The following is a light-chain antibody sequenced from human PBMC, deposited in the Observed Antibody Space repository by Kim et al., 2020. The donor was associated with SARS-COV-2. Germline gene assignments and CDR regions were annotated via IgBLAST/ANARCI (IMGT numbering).Light chain of an antibody. CDR1: QDISSY. CDR2: DAS. J-gene: IGKJ4*01. CDR3: HQYDTLPLT. V-gene: IGKV1-33*01. Sequence: DIQMTQSPSSLSASVGDRVTITCQASQDISSYLNWYQQKPGKAPKLLIYDASNLETGVPSRFSGSGSGTDFTFTISSLQPEDIATYSCHQYDTLPLTLGGGTTGEIK.